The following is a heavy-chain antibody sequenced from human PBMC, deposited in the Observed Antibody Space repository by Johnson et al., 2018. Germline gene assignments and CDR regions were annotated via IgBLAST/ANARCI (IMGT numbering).Heavy chain of an antibody. V-gene: IGHV3-15*01. Sequence: VQLVESGGGLVKPGGSLRLSCAASGFTFSDAWMTWVRQSPGKGLEWVGRMKSETDGGTTDYAGSVKGRFTISRDDSKDTLYLQMNSLKFADTAVYYCATVKYDFLSAYISEAFDIWGQGTLVTVSS. CDR2: MKSETDGGTT. CDR3: ATVKYDFLSAYISEAFDI. J-gene: IGHJ3*02. CDR1: GFTFSDAW. D-gene: IGHD3-3*01.